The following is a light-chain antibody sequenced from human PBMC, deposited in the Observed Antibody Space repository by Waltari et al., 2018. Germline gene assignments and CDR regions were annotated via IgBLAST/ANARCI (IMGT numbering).Light chain of an antibody. CDR3: QQYNGTSPYT. CDR1: QNIRSH. V-gene: IGKV1-39*01. CDR2: AAS. Sequence: DIQMTQSPSSLSASVGDRVTITCRASQNIRSHVNWYQQSPGKAPRLLIFAASTLQSGIPSRFGGSGSGTEFTLTISSLQPEDFATYYCQQYNGTSPYTFGQGTKLEIK. J-gene: IGKJ2*01.